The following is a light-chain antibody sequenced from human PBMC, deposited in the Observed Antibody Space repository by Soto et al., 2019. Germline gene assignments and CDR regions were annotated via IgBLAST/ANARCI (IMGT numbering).Light chain of an antibody. CDR1: SSDVGGYNF. CDR2: DVS. V-gene: IGLV2-14*01. CDR3: SSYTSISTYD. J-gene: IGLJ1*01. Sequence: HSVLTQPASGSGSPGPTIAISFTGTSSDVGGYNFVSWYQQHPHKAPKLMISDVSNRPSGVSNRFSGSKSGNTASLTISGLQAEDEADYYCSSYTSISTYDFGTGTKVTVL.